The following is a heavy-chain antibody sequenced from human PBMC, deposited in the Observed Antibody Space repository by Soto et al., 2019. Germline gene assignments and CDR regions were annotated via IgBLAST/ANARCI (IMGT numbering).Heavy chain of an antibody. D-gene: IGHD6-13*01. CDR3: VRGSWQKYYIDV. CDR1: GFTFSSYW. J-gene: IGHJ6*03. CDR2: LNSDGTRA. V-gene: IGHV3-74*01. Sequence: EVQLVESGGGLVQPGGSLRLSCAASGFTFSSYWMHWVRQAPGKGLVWVSRLNSDGTRANYADSVKGRFTTSRDNAQNTVYLQMNSLRAEDTAVYYCVRGSWQKYYIDVWVKGTTVTVSS.